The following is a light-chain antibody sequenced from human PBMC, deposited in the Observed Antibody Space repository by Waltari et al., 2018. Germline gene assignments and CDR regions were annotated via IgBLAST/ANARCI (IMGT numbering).Light chain of an antibody. Sequence: SALTQPASVSGSPGQSITISCPVPNTHIGKYNLVSWYQQHPGKAPKVIIYEVSKWPSGISNRFSGPKSDNTASLTISGLQAENEADNYSCSYAGNGIVMFGGGTKL. V-gene: IGLV2-23*02. CDR1: NTHIGKYNL. CDR3: CSYAGNGIVM. CDR2: EVS. J-gene: IGLJ3*02.